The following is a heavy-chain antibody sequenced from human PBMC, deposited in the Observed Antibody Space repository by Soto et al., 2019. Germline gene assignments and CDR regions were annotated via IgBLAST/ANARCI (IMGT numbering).Heavy chain of an antibody. J-gene: IGHJ6*02. V-gene: IGHV3-30*18. CDR3: AKGLGNPGIAVAGPKTSGYGMDV. D-gene: IGHD6-19*01. CDR1: GFTFSSYG. CDR2: ISYDGSNK. Sequence: GGSLRLSCAASGFTFSSYGMHWVRQAPGKGLEWVAVISYDGSNKYYADSVKGRFTISRDNSKNTLYLQMNSLRAEDTAVYYCAKGLGNPGIAVAGPKTSGYGMDVWGQGTTVTVSS.